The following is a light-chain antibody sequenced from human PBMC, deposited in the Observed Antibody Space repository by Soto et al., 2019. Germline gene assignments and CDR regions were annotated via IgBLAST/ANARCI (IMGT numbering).Light chain of an antibody. CDR2: AAS. J-gene: IGKJ5*01. CDR1: QSVTSN. V-gene: IGKV3D-15*01. Sequence: EIVLTQSPDTLAVSPGEVATLSCWASQSVTSNLAWYQQKRGQAPRLLIYAASTRATGVPARFSGSGSGTEFTLTISSLQSEDFATYFCQQSYRNPITFGQGTRLEI. CDR3: QQSYRNPIT.